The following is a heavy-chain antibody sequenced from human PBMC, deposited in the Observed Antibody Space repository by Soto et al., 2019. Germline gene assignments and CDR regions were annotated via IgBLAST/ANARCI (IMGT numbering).Heavy chain of an antibody. Sequence: EVQLVESGGGLVEPGGSLRLSCAASGFTFNGAWMNWVRQAPGKGLEWVGRVKSKVDGGSIDYAAPVRGRFTISRDDSRNMVDLQMNSLSAEDSAMYYCSADVPDWGAYAFDYWGQGTLVSVSS. V-gene: IGHV3-15*07. CDR3: SADVPDWGAYAFDY. CDR1: GFTFNGAW. J-gene: IGHJ4*02. D-gene: IGHD3-16*01. CDR2: VKSKVDGGSI.